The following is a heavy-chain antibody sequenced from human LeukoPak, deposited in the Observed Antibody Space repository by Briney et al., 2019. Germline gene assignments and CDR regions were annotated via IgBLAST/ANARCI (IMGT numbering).Heavy chain of an antibody. CDR1: AGSISSSNYY. Sequence: SETLSLTCTVSAGSISSSNYYWGWIRQPPGKGLEWIGSIYYSGRTYYNPSLKSRVTISVDTSKKQFSLKLSSVTAADTAVYYCARGRPDGSGSYYKFDPWAQGTLVTVSS. CDR2: IYYSGRT. CDR3: ARGRPDGSGSYYKFDP. V-gene: IGHV4-39*01. J-gene: IGHJ5*02. D-gene: IGHD3-10*01.